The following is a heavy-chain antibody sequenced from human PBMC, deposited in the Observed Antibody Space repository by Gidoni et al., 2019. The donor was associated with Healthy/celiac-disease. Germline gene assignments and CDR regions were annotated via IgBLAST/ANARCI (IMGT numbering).Heavy chain of an antibody. J-gene: IGHJ6*02. V-gene: IGHV4-59*01. Sequence: QVQLQESGPGLVKPSETLSLTCTVSGGSISSYSWSWIRQPPGKGLEWIGYLYYSGSTNYNPSLKSRVTISVDTSKNQFSLKLSSVTAADTAVYYCAGAGSSSSSYGMDVWGQGTTVTVSS. CDR2: LYYSGST. D-gene: IGHD6-6*01. CDR3: AGAGSSSSSYGMDV. CDR1: GGSISSYS.